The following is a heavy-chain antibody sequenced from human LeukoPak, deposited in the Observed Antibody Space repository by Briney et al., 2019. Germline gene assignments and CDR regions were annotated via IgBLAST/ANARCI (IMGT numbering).Heavy chain of an antibody. CDR1: GYTFTGYY. Sequence: ASVKVSCKASGYTFTGYYMHWVRQAPGQGLEWMGWINPNSGGTNYAQKFQGRVTMTRDTSISTAYMELSRLRSDDTAVYYCASTPGIAVALYDYWGQGTLVTVSS. CDR3: ASTPGIAVALYDY. D-gene: IGHD6-19*01. V-gene: IGHV1-2*02. J-gene: IGHJ4*02. CDR2: INPNSGGT.